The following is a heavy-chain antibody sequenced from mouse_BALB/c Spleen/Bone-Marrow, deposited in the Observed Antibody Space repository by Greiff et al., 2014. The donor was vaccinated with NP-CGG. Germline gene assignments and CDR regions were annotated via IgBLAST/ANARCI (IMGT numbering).Heavy chain of an antibody. V-gene: IGHV10S3*01. Sequence: EVKVEESGGELVQPKGSLKLSCAASGFTFNTNAMNWVRQAPGKGLEWVARIRSKSNNYAIYYADSVKDRFTISRDDSQTILYLQMNNLKTEDTGMYYCVRDWGREYVMDYWGQGTSVTVSS. J-gene: IGHJ4*01. CDR1: GFTFNTNA. CDR3: VRDWGREYVMDY. CDR2: IRSKSNNYAI. D-gene: IGHD3-3*01.